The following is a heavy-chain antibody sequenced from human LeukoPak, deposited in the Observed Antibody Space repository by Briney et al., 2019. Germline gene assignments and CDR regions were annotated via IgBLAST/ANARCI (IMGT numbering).Heavy chain of an antibody. CDR2: ISGSGGST. V-gene: IGHV3-23*01. D-gene: IGHD3-22*01. CDR3: AKDGTGTMIVVVIHPAEYFQH. J-gene: IGHJ1*01. Sequence: GGSLRLSCATSGFTFSRYAMHWVRQAPGKGLEWVSAISGSGGSTYYADSVKGRFTISRDNSKNTLYLQMNSLRAEDTAVYYCAKDGTGTMIVVVIHPAEYFQHWGQGTLVTVSS. CDR1: GFTFSRYA.